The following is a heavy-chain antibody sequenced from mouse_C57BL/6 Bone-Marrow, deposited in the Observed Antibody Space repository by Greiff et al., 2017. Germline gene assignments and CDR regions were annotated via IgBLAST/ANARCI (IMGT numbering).Heavy chain of an antibody. V-gene: IGHV1-9*01. J-gene: IGHJ1*03. CDR1: GYTFTGYW. Sequence: VQLQQSGAELMKPGASVKLSCKASGYTFTGYWIEWVKQRPGHGLEWIGEIFPGSGSTNYNEKFKGKTTLTADKSSNTAYMQLSSLSSEDSAIYYCARFGRYCYFDYWGTGTTVTVSS. CDR2: IFPGSGST. CDR3: ARFGRYCYFDY.